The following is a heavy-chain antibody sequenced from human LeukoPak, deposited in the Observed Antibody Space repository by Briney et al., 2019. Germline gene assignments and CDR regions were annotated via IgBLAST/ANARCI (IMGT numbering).Heavy chain of an antibody. V-gene: IGHV3-30*02. CDR2: IRYDGSNK. J-gene: IGHJ5*02. Sequence: GGSLRLSCAASGFTFSSYGVHWVRQAPGKGLEWVAFIRYDGSNKYYADSVKGRFTISRDNSKNTLYLQMNSLRAEDTAVYYCAKDLGGTTPLTPWGQGTLVTVSS. CDR3: AKDLGGTTPLTP. CDR1: GFTFSSYG. D-gene: IGHD2-2*01.